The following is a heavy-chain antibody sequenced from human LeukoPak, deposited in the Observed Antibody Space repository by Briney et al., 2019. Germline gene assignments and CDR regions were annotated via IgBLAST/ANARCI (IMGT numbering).Heavy chain of an antibody. J-gene: IGHJ3*02. CDR3: ARAIDGHPFDI. CDR2: IYNGGST. Sequence: SETLCLTCMVSGGSISSDYWGWFRQPPGKGLEWIGYIYNGGSTKYQPSLKSRVIISLDTSTNQFSLNLISVAAADTAVYYCARAIDGHPFDIWGQGTMVTVSS. D-gene: IGHD3-22*01. V-gene: IGHV4-59*01. CDR1: GGSISSDY.